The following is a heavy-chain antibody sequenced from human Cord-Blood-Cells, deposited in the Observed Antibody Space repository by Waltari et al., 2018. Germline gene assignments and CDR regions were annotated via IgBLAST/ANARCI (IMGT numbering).Heavy chain of an antibody. V-gene: IGHV4-31*02. D-gene: IGHD5-12*01. J-gene: IGHJ4*02. Sequence: GGYYWSWIRQHPGKGLEWIGYIYYSGSTYYNPSLKSRVTISVDTSKNQFSLKLSSVTAADTAVYYCARARRDGYNPFDYWGQGTLVTVSS. CDR3: ARARRDGYNPFDY. CDR1: GGYY. CDR2: IYYSGST.